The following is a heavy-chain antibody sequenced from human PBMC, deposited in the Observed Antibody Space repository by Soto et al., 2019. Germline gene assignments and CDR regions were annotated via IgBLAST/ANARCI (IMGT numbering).Heavy chain of an antibody. D-gene: IGHD5-12*01. CDR2: INYSGTT. V-gene: IGHV4-59*01. CDR3: ARGSVLVWLRSYCDY. CDR1: GGSISSYY. Sequence: QVQLQESGPGLVKPSETLSLTCSVSGGSISSYYWSWIRQSPGKGLEWIGYINYSGTTEYNPSLKSSVRISMDTYSNHFSLKMITAEAADTAVYYCARGSVLVWLRSYCDYWCQGTLVTVSS. J-gene: IGHJ4*02.